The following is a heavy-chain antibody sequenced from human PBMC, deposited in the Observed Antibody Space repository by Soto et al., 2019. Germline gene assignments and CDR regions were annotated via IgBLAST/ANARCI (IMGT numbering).Heavy chain of an antibody. Sequence: HPVGSLRLSCAASGFTFSSYSMNWVRQAPGKGLEWVSYISSSSSTIYYADSVKGRFTISRDNAKNSLYLQMNSLRDEDTAVYYCARDSITMVRGVMIYWGQGTLVTVSS. CDR2: ISSSSSTI. CDR3: ARDSITMVRGVMIY. V-gene: IGHV3-48*02. J-gene: IGHJ4*02. D-gene: IGHD3-10*01. CDR1: GFTFSSYS.